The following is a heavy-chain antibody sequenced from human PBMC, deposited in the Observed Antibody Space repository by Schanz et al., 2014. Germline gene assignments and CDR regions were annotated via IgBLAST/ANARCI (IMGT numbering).Heavy chain of an antibody. CDR2: IHTGSGNT. J-gene: IGHJ6*03. V-gene: IGHV1-3*04. CDR1: GYSFTDYA. CDR3: ASGEARVTSSGVVIVPMNV. D-gene: IGHD3-3*01. Sequence: QVQLVQSGVEVKRPGASVRVSCKASGYSFTDYAIHWVRQAPGQGLEWMGWIHTGSGNTKYSQKFEGRVTITRDTSASIVYMELSSLRSEDTAVFFCASGEARVTSSGVVIVPMNVWGKGTTVIVSS.